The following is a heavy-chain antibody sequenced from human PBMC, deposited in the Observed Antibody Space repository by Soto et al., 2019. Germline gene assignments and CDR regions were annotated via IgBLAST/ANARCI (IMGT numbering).Heavy chain of an antibody. CDR2: ISGSGGST. CDR1: GFIFSSYA. Sequence: GGSLRLSCAASGFIFSSYAMNWVRQAPGEGLEWVSVISGSGGSTYYADSVKGLFTISRDNSKNTLSLQMNSLRAEDTAVYYCTKDIATIESRSGMGVWGQGTTVTVSS. V-gene: IGHV3-23*01. D-gene: IGHD6-13*01. CDR3: TKDIATIESRSGMGV. J-gene: IGHJ6*02.